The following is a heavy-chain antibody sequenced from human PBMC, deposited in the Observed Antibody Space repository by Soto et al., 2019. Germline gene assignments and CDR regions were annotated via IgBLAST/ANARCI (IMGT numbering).Heavy chain of an antibody. Sequence: PSETLSLTCTVSGGSISSSSYYWGWIRQPPGKGLEWIGSIYYSGSTYYKPSLKSRVTISVDTSKNQFSLKLSSVTAADTAVYYCAREAADIVVVVAAIGWFDPWGQGTLVTVSS. CDR2: IYYSGST. V-gene: IGHV4-39*02. CDR1: GGSISSSSYY. D-gene: IGHD2-15*01. CDR3: AREAADIVVVVAAIGWFDP. J-gene: IGHJ5*02.